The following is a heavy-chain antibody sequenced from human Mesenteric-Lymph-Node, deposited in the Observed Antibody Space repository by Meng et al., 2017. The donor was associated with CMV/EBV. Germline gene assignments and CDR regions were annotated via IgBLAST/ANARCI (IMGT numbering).Heavy chain of an antibody. J-gene: IGHJ3*02. CDR2: INQDGNEI. Sequence: GESLKISCSASGFTFTTYWMAWVRQAPGKGLEWVANINQDGNEIYYVDSVKGRFTVSRDNAKNSLYLQMYSLRAEDTAVYYCVRVSKYHCSGNICYTIDGGAFDIWGQGTMVTVSS. V-gene: IGHV3-7*01. CDR3: VRVSKYHCSGNICYTIDGGAFDI. D-gene: IGHD2-2*02. CDR1: GFTFTTYW.